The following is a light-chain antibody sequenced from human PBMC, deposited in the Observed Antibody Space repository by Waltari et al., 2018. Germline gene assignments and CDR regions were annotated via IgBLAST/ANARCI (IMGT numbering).Light chain of an antibody. CDR2: AAT. Sequence: DLQMTQSPSSLSSSLGDRCTIPCRASQSVGRYLNWYHQIPGKAPKLLIYAATPLQRGVPSRFSGSGSGTDFTLTVSSLQPEDFATYFCQQTYTMPFTFAQGTRLEIK. CDR3: QQTYTMPFT. CDR1: QSVGRY. J-gene: IGKJ5*01. V-gene: IGKV1-39*01.